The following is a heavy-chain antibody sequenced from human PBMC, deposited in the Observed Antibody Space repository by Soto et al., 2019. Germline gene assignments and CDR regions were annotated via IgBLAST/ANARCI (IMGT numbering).Heavy chain of an antibody. V-gene: IGHV3-23*01. J-gene: IGHJ4*02. CDR1: GFTFSSYA. CDR3: AKKGIYAADIPYY. CDR2: ISGSGGST. D-gene: IGHD5-12*01. Sequence: EVQLLESGGGLVQPGGSLRLSCAASGFTFSSYAMSWVRQAPGKGLEWASAISGSGGSTYYADSVKGRFTISRDNSKNTLYLQMYRLRAEDTAVYYCAKKGIYAADIPYYWGQGTLVTVSS.